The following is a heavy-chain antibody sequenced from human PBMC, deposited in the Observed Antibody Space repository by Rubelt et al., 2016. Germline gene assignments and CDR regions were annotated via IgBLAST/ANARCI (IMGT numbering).Heavy chain of an antibody. D-gene: IGHD3-22*01. CDR3: ARAQDSGVYYVEFDY. V-gene: IGHV3-21*01. J-gene: IGHJ4*02. CDR2: ISSSSSYI. Sequence: GRSLRLSCAASGFTFSDYSMTWVRQAPGKGLEWVSSISSSSSYIYYADSVRGRFTISRDNAKNSLYLQMNSLRAEDTAVYYCARAQDSGVYYVEFDYWGQGTLVTVSS. CDR1: GFTFSDYS.